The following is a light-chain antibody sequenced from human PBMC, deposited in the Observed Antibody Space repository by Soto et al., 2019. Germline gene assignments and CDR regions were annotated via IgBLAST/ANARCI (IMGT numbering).Light chain of an antibody. CDR1: INDVGGYNY. CDR3: MSYAGSNRFV. CDR2: QVT. Sequence: QSALTQPPSASGSPGQSVTISCAGTINDVGGYNYVSWYQQHPGKVPQLMIYQVTKRPSGVPDRFSASKSDTTASLTISGLQAEDEGDYYCMSYAGSNRFVFGTGTKVTVL. V-gene: IGLV2-8*01. J-gene: IGLJ1*01.